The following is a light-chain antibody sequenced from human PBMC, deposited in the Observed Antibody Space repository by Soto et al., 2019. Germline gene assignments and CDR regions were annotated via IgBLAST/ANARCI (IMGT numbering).Light chain of an antibody. CDR3: CSHTSSSSNVL. CDR2: RNN. V-gene: IGLV1-47*01. J-gene: IGLJ2*01. Sequence: QSVLTQPPSASGTPGQRVNISCSGSSSNIGSNYVYWYRQFPGTAPKLLIQRNNQRPSGVPARFSGSKSGTSASLAISGLRSEDEADYYCCSHTSSSSNVLFGGGTKVTVL. CDR1: SSNIGSNY.